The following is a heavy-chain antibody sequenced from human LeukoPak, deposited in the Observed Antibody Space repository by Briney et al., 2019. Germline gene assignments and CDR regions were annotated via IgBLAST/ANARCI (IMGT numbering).Heavy chain of an antibody. CDR2: IRYDGSNK. Sequence: GGSLRLSCAASGFTFSTYGMHWVRQAPGKGLEWVAFIRYDGSNKYYADSLKGRFTISRDNSKSTLYLQMNRLRAEDTAVYYCAKDSNSDCSSTSCYNYFDYWGQGTLVTVSS. CDR3: AKDSNSDCSSTSCYNYFDY. V-gene: IGHV3-30*02. D-gene: IGHD2-2*01. J-gene: IGHJ4*02. CDR1: GFTFSTYG.